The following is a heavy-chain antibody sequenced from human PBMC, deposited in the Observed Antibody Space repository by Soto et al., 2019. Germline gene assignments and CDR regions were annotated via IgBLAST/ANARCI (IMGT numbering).Heavy chain of an antibody. CDR1: GGSIRSGGYY. J-gene: IGHJ4*02. Sequence: QVQLQESGPGLVKPSQTLSLTCTVSGGSIRSGGYYWSWIRQHPGKGLEWIGYIYYSGSTYYNPSLRGRVPISVDTSRNQFSLKLSSVTAADTAVYYCARGVTYYYDSSGYYLHYYVDYWGQGTLFTVSS. D-gene: IGHD3-22*01. V-gene: IGHV4-31*03. CDR3: ARGVTYYYDSSGYYLHYYVDY. CDR2: IYYSGST.